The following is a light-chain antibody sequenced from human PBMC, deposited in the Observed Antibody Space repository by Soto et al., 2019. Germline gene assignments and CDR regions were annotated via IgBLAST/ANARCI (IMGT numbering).Light chain of an antibody. CDR1: SSDVGSYNL. Sequence: SALTQRGSGSESPGQSITISCTGTSSDVGSYNLVSWYQQHPGKAPKLMIYEVSKRPSGVSNRFSGSKSGNTASLTISGLQAEDEADYYCCSYAGSSTFGPYVFGTGTKVTVL. CDR2: EVS. J-gene: IGLJ1*01. V-gene: IGLV2-23*02. CDR3: CSYAGSSTFGPYV.